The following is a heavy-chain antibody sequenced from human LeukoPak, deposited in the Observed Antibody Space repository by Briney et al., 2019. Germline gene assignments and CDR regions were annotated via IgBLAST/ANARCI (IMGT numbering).Heavy chain of an antibody. CDR2: IRFDGTNK. Sequence: GRSLRLSCAASGFTFTTYGMHSGRHAPGKGLEWVAFIRFDGTNKYDADSVKGRFTISRDNSKDTVHLQMNSLTPEDTAVYYCAKDSAYYLYYFDYWGQGTLVTVSS. J-gene: IGHJ4*02. CDR1: GFTFTTYG. CDR3: AKDSAYYLYYFDY. D-gene: IGHD3-22*01. V-gene: IGHV3-30*02.